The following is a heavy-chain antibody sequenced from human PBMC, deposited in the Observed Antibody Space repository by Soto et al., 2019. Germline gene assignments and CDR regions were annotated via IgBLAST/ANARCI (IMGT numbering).Heavy chain of an antibody. V-gene: IGHV3-66*01. CDR1: GFTVRSNY. CDR3: ARNLDYDAFDI. CDR2: IYSGXST. D-gene: IGHD4-17*01. J-gene: IGHJ3*02. Sequence: GXSRRLSCAASGFTVRSNYMSWVRQAPGKGLERVSXIYSGXSTYHADSAKXXFTISRDXXKNTPYLQMNSLRAEDTAVYYCARNLDYDAFDIWGQGTMVTVSS.